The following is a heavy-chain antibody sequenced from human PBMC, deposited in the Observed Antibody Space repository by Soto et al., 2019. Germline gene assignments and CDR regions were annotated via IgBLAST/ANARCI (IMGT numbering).Heavy chain of an antibody. CDR3: ARDLSYSSGWPDAFDI. V-gene: IGHV1-18*01. J-gene: IGHJ3*02. CDR2: ISAYNGNT. Sequence: ASVKVSCKASGYTFTSYGISWVRQAPGQGLEWMGWISAYNGNTNYAQKLQGRVTMTTDTSTSTAYMEPRSLRSDDTAVYYCARDLSYSSGWPDAFDIWGQGTMVTVSS. D-gene: IGHD6-19*01. CDR1: GYTFTSYG.